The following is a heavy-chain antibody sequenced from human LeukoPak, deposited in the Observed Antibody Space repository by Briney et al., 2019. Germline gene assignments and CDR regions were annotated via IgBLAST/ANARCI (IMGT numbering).Heavy chain of an antibody. D-gene: IGHD1-1*01. J-gene: IGHJ6*03. CDR1: GFTFSSYG. Sequence: GGSLRLSCAASGFTFSSYGMHWVRHAPGKGLEWVAIISYDGSNKYYVDSVKGRFTISRDNSKNTLYLQMNSLRAEDTAVYYCAKETWTTGYYYYYYMDVWGKGTTVTVSS. V-gene: IGHV3-30*18. CDR3: AKETWTTGYYYYYYMDV. CDR2: ISYDGSNK.